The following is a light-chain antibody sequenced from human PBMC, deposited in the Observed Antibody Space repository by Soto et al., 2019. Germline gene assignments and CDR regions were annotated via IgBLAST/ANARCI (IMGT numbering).Light chain of an antibody. V-gene: IGLV2-14*01. CDR1: SXDVGGYNY. CDR2: EVS. Sequence: QSALTQPGSVSGSPGQSITISCTGTSXDVGGYNYVSWYQQHPGKAPKLMIYEVSNRPSGVSNRFSGSKSGNTASLTISGLQSEDEADYYCSSYTSSSTYVFGTGTKVTFL. CDR3: SSYTSSSTYV. J-gene: IGLJ1*01.